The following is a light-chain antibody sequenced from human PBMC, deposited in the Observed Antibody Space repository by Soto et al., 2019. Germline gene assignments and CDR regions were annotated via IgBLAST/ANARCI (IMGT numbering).Light chain of an antibody. J-gene: IGKJ5*01. CDR1: QSVSSY. CDR2: DAS. Sequence: EIVMTQSPATLSLSPGERATLSCRASQSVSSYLAWYQQKPGQAPRLLIYDASNRATGLPARFSGSGSGTDFTLTISSLEPEDFAVYYCQQRNNWPPITFGQGTRLEIK. V-gene: IGKV3-11*01. CDR3: QQRNNWPPIT.